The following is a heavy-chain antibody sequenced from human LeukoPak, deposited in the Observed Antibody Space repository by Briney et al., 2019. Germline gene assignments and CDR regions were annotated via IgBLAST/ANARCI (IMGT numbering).Heavy chain of an antibody. CDR1: GLTFSSYA. J-gene: IGHJ4*02. V-gene: IGHV3-23*01. Sequence: GGSLRLSRAASGLTFSSYAMSWVRQAPGKGLEWVSAITGSGGGTFYADSVKGRFTISRDNSKNTLYLEMNSLRADDTAVYYCAKGGGYSYGPQYNFDYWGQGTLVTVSS. D-gene: IGHD5-18*01. CDR2: ITGSGGGT. CDR3: AKGGGYSYGPQYNFDY.